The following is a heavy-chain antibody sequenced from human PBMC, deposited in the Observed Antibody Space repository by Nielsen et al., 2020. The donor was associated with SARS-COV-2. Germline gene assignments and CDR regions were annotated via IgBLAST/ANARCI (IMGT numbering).Heavy chain of an antibody. D-gene: IGHD7-27*01. J-gene: IGHJ6*02. Sequence: GESLKISCAASGFTFNIYAMAWVRRAPGRGLQWVTGVSSSGGSTYYTDSVKGRFSISRDNSKNTLFLLMHSLRVEDTAVYYCARDLWGSPYYYYGMDVWGQGTTVTVSS. V-gene: IGHV3-23*01. CDR2: VSSSGGST. CDR3: ARDLWGSPYYYYGMDV. CDR1: GFTFNIYA.